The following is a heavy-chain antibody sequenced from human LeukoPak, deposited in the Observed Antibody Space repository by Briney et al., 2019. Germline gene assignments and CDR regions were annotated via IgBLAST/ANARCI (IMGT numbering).Heavy chain of an antibody. V-gene: IGHV4-34*01. CDR3: ARAGAWSLFY. D-gene: IGHD2-15*01. CDR2: INHSGST. CDR1: GGSFSGYY. J-gene: IGHJ4*02. Sequence: PSETLSLTCAVYGGSFSGYYWSWVRQPPGKGLEWIGEINHSGSTNYNPSLKSRVTISVDTSKNQFSLKLSSVTAAGTAVYYCARAGAWSLFYWGQGTLVTVSS.